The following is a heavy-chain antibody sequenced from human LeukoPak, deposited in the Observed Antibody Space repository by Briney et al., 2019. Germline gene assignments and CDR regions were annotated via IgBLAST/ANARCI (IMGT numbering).Heavy chain of an antibody. CDR1: GGSISSYY. Sequence: SETLSLTCTVSGGSISSYYWSWIRQPPGKGLEWIGEINHSGSTNYNPSLKSRVTISVDTSKNQFSLKLSSVTAADTAVYYCARGSFSGFNDHFDYWGQGTLVTVSS. J-gene: IGHJ4*02. CDR2: INHSGST. D-gene: IGHD3-22*01. CDR3: ARGSFSGFNDHFDY. V-gene: IGHV4-34*01.